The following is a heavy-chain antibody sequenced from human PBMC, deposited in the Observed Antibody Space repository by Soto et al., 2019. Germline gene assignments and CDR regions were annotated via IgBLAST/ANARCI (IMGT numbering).Heavy chain of an antibody. D-gene: IGHD3-22*01. J-gene: IGHJ4*02. Sequence: QVQLVESGGGVVQPGTSLRLSCAACGFAFSYHGIHWIRQAPGKGLEWVAVTWSGGRGEYYADSVRGRFTISRDNSKTTVYLQMNSLRVEDTAVYYCAKDDDTSSHYSLLDFRGQGTLVTVSS. V-gene: IGHV3-33*06. CDR2: TWSGGRGE. CDR1: GFAFSYHG. CDR3: AKDDDTSSHYSLLDF.